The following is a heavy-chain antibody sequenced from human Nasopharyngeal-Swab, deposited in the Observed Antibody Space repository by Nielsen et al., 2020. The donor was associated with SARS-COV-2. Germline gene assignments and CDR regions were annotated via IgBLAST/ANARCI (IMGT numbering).Heavy chain of an antibody. CDR2: ISSSGSTI. D-gene: IGHD3-3*01. Sequence: GGSLGLSCAASGFTFSSYEMNWVRQAPGKGLEWVSYISSSGSTIYYADSVKGRFTISRDNAKNSLYLQMNSLRAEDTAVYYCAREKSRITIFGVSRSYFDYWGQGTLVTVSS. CDR1: GFTFSSYE. CDR3: AREKSRITIFGVSRSYFDY. J-gene: IGHJ4*02. V-gene: IGHV3-48*03.